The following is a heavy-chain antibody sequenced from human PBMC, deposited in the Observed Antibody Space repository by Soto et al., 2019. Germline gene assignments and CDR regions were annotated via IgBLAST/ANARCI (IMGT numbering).Heavy chain of an antibody. CDR3: VKGYWKGDV. Sequence: EVQLLESGGGLVQPGGSLRLSCAASGFTFSTYAMNWVRQAPGNGLEWVSAISGSGGSIHYADSVKGRFTISRDNSKNTLYLQVNSLRDEDMAIYHCVKGYWKGDVWGQGTTVTVSS. D-gene: IGHD1-1*01. CDR2: ISGSGGSI. V-gene: IGHV3-23*01. J-gene: IGHJ6*02. CDR1: GFTFSTYA.